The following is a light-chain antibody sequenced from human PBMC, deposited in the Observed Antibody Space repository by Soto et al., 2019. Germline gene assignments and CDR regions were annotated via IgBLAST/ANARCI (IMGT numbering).Light chain of an antibody. J-gene: IGKJ4*01. CDR1: QNVRSN. CDR3: QQYNNWPLT. V-gene: IGKV3-15*01. CDR2: DAS. Sequence: EIVMTQSPATLSVSPGERATLSCRASQNVRSNLAWYHHKPGQAPRLLISDASTRATGIPARFSGSGSGTESTLTITSLQSEDFAVYYCQQYNNWPLTFGGGTKVEIK.